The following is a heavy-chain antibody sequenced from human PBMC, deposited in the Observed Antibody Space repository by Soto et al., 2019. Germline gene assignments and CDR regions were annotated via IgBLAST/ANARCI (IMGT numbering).Heavy chain of an antibody. CDR3: AKVRPLRDCTSTSCLGAFDI. D-gene: IGHD2-2*01. V-gene: IGHV3-23*01. CDR1: AFTLRSYA. CDR2: ITASADTT. J-gene: IGHJ3*02. Sequence: EEQLLESGGGLVQPGGSLRLSCAASAFTLRSYAMSWVRQAPGKGLEWVAAITASADTTYYADSVKGRFTISRDNSKNTLYLRMNSLRAEDTAVYYCAKVRPLRDCTSTSCLGAFDIWGQGTMVTVS.